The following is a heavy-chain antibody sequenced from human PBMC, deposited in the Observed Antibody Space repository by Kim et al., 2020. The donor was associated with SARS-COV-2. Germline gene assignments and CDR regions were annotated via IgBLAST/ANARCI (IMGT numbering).Heavy chain of an antibody. CDR3: ARQTRVRGVITKPPYFDY. J-gene: IGHJ4*02. CDR2: IYTSGST. D-gene: IGHD3-10*01. V-gene: IGHV4-4*07. CDR1: GGSISSYY. Sequence: SETLSLTCTVSGGSISSYYWSWIRQPAGKGLEWIGRIYTSGSTNYNPSLKSRVTMSVDTSKNQFSLKLSSVTAADTAVYYCARQTRVRGVITKPPYFDYWGQGTLVTVSS.